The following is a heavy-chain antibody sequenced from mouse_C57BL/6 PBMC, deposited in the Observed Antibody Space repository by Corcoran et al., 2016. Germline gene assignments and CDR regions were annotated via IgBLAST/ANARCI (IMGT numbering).Heavy chain of an antibody. D-gene: IGHD4-1*01. J-gene: IGHJ2*01. V-gene: IGHV1-63*01. Sequence: QVQLQQSGAELVRPGTSVKMSCKASGYTFTNYWIGWAKQRPGHGLEWIGDIYPGGGYTNYNEKYKGKATLTADKSSSTAYMQFSSLTSEDSAIYYCARGGTGTSFDYWGQGTTLTVSS. CDR3: ARGGTGTSFDY. CDR2: IYPGGGYT. CDR1: GYTFTNYW.